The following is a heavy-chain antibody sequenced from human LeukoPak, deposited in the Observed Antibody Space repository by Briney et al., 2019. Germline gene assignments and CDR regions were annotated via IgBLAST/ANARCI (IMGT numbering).Heavy chain of an antibody. J-gene: IGHJ5*02. CDR3: ASRSSSHYPLWFDP. D-gene: IGHD6-13*01. V-gene: IGHV1-18*01. CDR2: ISAYNSNT. Sequence: ASVKVSCKASGYTFTSYGISWVRQAPGQGLEWMGWISAYNSNTNYAQKLQGRVTMTTDTSTSTAYMERRSLRSDATAVYYCASRSSSHYPLWFDPWGQGTLVTVSS. CDR1: GYTFTSYG.